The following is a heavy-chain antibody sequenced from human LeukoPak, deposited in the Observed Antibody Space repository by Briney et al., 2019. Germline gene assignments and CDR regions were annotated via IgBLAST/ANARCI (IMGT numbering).Heavy chain of an antibody. J-gene: IGHJ4*02. CDR1: GFTFSTSA. V-gene: IGHV3-33*01. CDR3: ARARLASGGWYFAH. CDR2: IWADEKYK. Sequence: GGSLRLSCVASGFTFSTSAMHWVRQTPGKGLEWVSVIWADEKYKDYVDSVKGRFTISRDNSGNTLYLQMSSLRAEDTAVYYCARARLASGGWYFAHWGQGTLDTVSS. D-gene: IGHD1-26*01.